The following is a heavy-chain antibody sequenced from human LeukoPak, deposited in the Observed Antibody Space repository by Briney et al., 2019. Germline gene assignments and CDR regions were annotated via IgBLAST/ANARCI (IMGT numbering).Heavy chain of an antibody. V-gene: IGHV3-30*02. Sequence: GGSLRLSCAASGFTFSSYGMHWVRQAPGKGLEWVAFIRHDGSNKNYADSVKGRFTISRDNSKNTLYLQMNSLRAEDTAVYCCAKDGQGGYDLCYFDYWGQGTLVTVSS. D-gene: IGHD5-12*01. CDR3: AKDGQGGYDLCYFDY. J-gene: IGHJ4*02. CDR2: IRHDGSNK. CDR1: GFTFSSYG.